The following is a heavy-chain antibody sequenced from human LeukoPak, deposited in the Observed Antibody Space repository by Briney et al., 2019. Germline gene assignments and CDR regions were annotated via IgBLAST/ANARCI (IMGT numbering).Heavy chain of an antibody. V-gene: IGHV3-7*01. J-gene: IGHJ4*02. CDR1: GFTFSSYT. CDR3: ARDQTPFV. Sequence: GGSLRLSCAASGFTFSSYTMNWVRQAPGKGLEWVANIKPDGSEKYYVDSVKGRFTISRDNAKNSLYLQMNSLRAEDTAVYYCARDQTPFVWGQGTLVTVSS. CDR2: IKPDGSEK.